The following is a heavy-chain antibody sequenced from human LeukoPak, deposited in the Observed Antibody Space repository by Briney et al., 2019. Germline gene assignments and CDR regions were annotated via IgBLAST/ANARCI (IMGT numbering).Heavy chain of an antibody. CDR2: IFHSGNT. V-gene: IGHV4-59*12. D-gene: IGHD3-3*01. CDR1: GGSISNYY. J-gene: IGHJ3*02. CDR3: ARTLGGAFDI. Sequence: SETLSLTCTVSGGSISNYYWSWIRQPPGKGLEWIGYIFHSGNTNYNPSLKSRVTISVDTSKNQFSLKLSSVTAADTANYYCARTLGGAFDIWGRGTTVTVSA.